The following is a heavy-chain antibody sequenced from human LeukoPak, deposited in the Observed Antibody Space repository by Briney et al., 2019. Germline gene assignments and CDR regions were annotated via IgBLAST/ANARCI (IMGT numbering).Heavy chain of an antibody. D-gene: IGHD3-10*01. CDR1: GFTFSSYS. Sequence: PGGSLRLACAASGFTFSSYSMNWVRQAPGKGLEWVSSISSSSSYIYYADSVKGRFTISRDNAKNSLYLQMSSLRAADTAVYYCARDGRGPTRESLDYWGQGTLVTVSS. CDR2: ISSSSSYI. CDR3: ARDGRGPTRESLDY. J-gene: IGHJ4*02. V-gene: IGHV3-21*04.